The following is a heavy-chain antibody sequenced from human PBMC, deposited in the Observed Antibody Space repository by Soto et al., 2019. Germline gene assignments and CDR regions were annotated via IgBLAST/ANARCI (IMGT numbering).Heavy chain of an antibody. V-gene: IGHV1-58*01. D-gene: IGHD2-21*02. CDR1: GFTFTSSA. J-gene: IGHJ4*02. CDR2: IVVGSGNT. CDR3: AAVPHIVVVTATPYFDY. Sequence: SVKVSCKASGFTFTSSAVQWVRQARGQRLEWIGWIVVGSGNTNYAQKFQERVTITRDMSTSTAYMELSSLRSEDTAAYYCAAVPHIVVVTATPYFDYWGQGTLVTVSS.